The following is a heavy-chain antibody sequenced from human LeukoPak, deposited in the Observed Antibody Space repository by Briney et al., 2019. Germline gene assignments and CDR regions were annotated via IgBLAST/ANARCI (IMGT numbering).Heavy chain of an antibody. V-gene: IGHV3-15*01. J-gene: IGHJ4*02. CDR2: IKSKTDGGTT. D-gene: IGHD2-2*01. CDR1: GFTFSNAW. Sequence: PGGSLRLSCAASGFTFSNAWMSWVRQAPGKGLEWVGRIKSKTDGGTTDYAAPVKGRFTISRDDSKNTLYLQMNSLKTEDTAVYYCTTDPWGNEYCSSTGCYGLDYWGQGTLVTVSS. CDR3: TTDPWGNEYCSSTGCYGLDY.